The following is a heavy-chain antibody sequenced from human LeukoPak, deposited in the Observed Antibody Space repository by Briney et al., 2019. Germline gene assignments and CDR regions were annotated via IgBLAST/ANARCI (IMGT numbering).Heavy chain of an antibody. CDR1: GYTFTSYG. J-gene: IGHJ6*03. CDR2: ISAYNGNT. CDR3: ARSLGDSSGYYPTGYYYYYMDV. D-gene: IGHD3-22*01. V-gene: IGHV1-18*01. Sequence: ASVKVSCKASGYTFTSYGISWVRQAPGQGLEWMGWISAYNGNTNYAQKLQGRVTMTTDTSTSTAYMALRSLRSDDTAVYYCARSLGDSSGYYPTGYYYYYMDVWGKGTTVSVS.